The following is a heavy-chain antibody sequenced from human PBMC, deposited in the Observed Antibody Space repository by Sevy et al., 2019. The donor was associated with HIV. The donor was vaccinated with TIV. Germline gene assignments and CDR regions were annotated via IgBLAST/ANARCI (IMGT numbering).Heavy chain of an antibody. J-gene: IGHJ4*02. CDR3: ARGYSNLRGYSYGTYYFDY. V-gene: IGHV3-7*04. Sequence: GGSLRLSCAASGFTFSSYWMSWVRQAPGKGLEWVANIKQDGSEKYYLFSVKGRFTISRDNAKNSLYLQMNSLRAEDTAVYYCARGYSNLRGYSYGTYYFDYWGQGTLVTVSS. CDR2: IKQDGSEK. D-gene: IGHD5-18*01. CDR1: GFTFSSYW.